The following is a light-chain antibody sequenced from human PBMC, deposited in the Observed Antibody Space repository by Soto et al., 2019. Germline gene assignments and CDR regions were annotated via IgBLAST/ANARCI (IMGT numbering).Light chain of an antibody. CDR1: QSLSSN. J-gene: IGKJ4*01. CDR3: QQRSNWPPVIT. CDR2: ATS. V-gene: IGKV3-15*01. Sequence: EIVMTQSPATLSVSPGERATLSCRASQSLSSNLAWYQQKPGQAPRLLMYATSTRATGIPARFSGSGSGTEFTLTISSLQSEDFAVYYCQQRSNWPPVITFGGGTKVEIK.